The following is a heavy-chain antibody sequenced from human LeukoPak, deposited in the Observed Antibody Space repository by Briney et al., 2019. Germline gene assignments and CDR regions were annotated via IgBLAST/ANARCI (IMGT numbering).Heavy chain of an antibody. Sequence: SETLSLTCTVSGVSISSHYWSWIRQPPGKGLEWIAYMYDSGSTKDNPSLKSRITLSADTSKNQFSLRLSSVTAADTAVYYCATIKRGSIYGYFDFWGQGILVTVSS. V-gene: IGHV4-59*11. J-gene: IGHJ4*02. D-gene: IGHD5-18*01. CDR2: MYDSGST. CDR3: ATIKRGSIYGYFDF. CDR1: GVSISSHY.